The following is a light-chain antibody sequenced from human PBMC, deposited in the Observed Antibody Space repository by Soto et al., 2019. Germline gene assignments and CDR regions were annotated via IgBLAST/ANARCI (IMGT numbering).Light chain of an antibody. J-gene: IGKJ1*01. Sequence: DIPLTQSPSTLSASLGDRAGIXWRASQSISRWLAWYRQKPGKAPELLIYDASTLQSGVPSRFSGSGSGTEFTLTTSSLQPDDSATYYCQQYNSYPKTFGQGTKVDIK. CDR3: QQYNSYPKT. CDR2: DAS. V-gene: IGKV1-5*01. CDR1: QSISRW.